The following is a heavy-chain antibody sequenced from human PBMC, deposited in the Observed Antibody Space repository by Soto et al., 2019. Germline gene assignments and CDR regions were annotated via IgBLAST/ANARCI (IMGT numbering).Heavy chain of an antibody. CDR1: GYTFSSFD. CDR2: MNPNNGNT. J-gene: IGHJ4*02. Sequence: ASVKVSCKASGYTFSSFDINWMRQATGQGLEWMGWMNPNNGNTGYAQKFQGRVTMTRDTSVSTAYMELSSLRPEDTAVYYCARNTRQTEDFDYWGLGTLVTVSS. V-gene: IGHV1-8*01. D-gene: IGHD1-1*01. CDR3: ARNTRQTEDFDY.